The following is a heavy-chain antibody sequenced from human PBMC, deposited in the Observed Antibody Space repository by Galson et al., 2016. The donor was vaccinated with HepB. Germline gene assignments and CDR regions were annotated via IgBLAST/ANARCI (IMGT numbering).Heavy chain of an antibody. CDR3: ARTPGYCSSASCYTGPGDEYFQH. Sequence: SVKVSCKASGYTFLNYGISWVRQAPGQGPEWMGWIGADNGNTNFAQNFQGRVTMTTDTSTTTAYMELRSLRSDDTAIYYCARTPGYCSSASCYTGPGDEYFQHWGQGTLVTVSS. CDR2: IGADNGNT. J-gene: IGHJ1*01. D-gene: IGHD2-2*02. V-gene: IGHV1-18*01. CDR1: GYTFLNYG.